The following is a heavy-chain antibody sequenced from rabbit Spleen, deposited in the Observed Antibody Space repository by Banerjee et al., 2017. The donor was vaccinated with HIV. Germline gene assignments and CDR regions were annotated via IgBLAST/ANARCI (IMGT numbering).Heavy chain of an antibody. Sequence: QLVESGGGLVQPGGSLKLACTASGFTLSRYYMNWVRQAPGKGLEWIGYIDPVFGITYYATWVTGRFSISRENAQNTVFLQMTSLTAADTATYFCARDLVTAIGWNFALWGPGTLVTVS. V-gene: IGHV1S7*01. D-gene: IGHD7-1*01. J-gene: IGHJ4*01. CDR2: IDPVFGIT. CDR1: GFTLSRYY. CDR3: ARDLVTAIGWNFAL.